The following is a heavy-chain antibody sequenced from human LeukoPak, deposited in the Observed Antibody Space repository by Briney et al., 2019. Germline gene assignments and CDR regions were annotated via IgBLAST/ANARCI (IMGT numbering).Heavy chain of an antibody. CDR2: IIPILGIA. CDR1: GGTFISYT. D-gene: IGHD3-10*01. J-gene: IGHJ5*02. CDR3: AGDLGEQWVSLNWFDP. V-gene: IGHV1-69*04. Sequence: GASVTVSFKASGGTFISYTISWVRQAPGQGLEWMGRIIPILGIANYAQKFQGRVTITADKSTSTAYMELSSRRSEDTAVYYCAGDLGEQWVSLNWFDPWGQGTLVTVSS.